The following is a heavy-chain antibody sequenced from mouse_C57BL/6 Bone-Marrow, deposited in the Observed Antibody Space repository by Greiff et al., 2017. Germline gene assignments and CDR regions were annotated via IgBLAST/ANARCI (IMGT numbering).Heavy chain of an antibody. CDR1: GYTFTDYY. V-gene: IGHV1-26*01. CDR3: ASITTVVAPHWYFDV. CDR2: INPNNGGT. Sequence: VQLQQSGPELVKPGASVKISCKASGYTFTDYYMNWVKQSHGKSLEWIGDINPNNGGTSYNQKFKGKATLTVDKSSSTAYMELRSLTSEDSAVYYCASITTVVAPHWYFDVWGTGTTVTVSS. J-gene: IGHJ1*03. D-gene: IGHD1-1*01.